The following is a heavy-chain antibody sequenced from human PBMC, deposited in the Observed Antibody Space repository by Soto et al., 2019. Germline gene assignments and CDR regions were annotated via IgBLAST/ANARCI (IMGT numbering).Heavy chain of an antibody. CDR3: ARGRKQWLVMVDI. CDR2: ISYDGSNK. CDR1: GFTFSSYA. D-gene: IGHD6-19*01. J-gene: IGHJ3*02. V-gene: IGHV3-30-3*01. Sequence: QVQLVESGGGVVQPGRSLRLSCVASGFTFSSYAMHWVRQAPGKGLEWVAVISYDGSNKYYADSVKGRFTISRDNSKNTLYLQMNSLRAEDTAVYYCARGRKQWLVMVDIWGQGTMVTVSS.